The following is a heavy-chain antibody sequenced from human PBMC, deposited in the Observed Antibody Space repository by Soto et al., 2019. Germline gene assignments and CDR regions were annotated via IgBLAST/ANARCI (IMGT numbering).Heavy chain of an antibody. D-gene: IGHD3-10*01. CDR2: ITSSSRTI. CDR3: AYGSGSFDY. CDR1: GFTFSSHS. V-gene: IGHV3-48*01. Sequence: PGGSLRLSCAASGFTFSSHSMNWVRQAPGKGLEWVSHITSSSRTIYNADSVKGRFTISRDNAKNSLYLQMNSLRAEDTAVYYCAYGSGSFDYWGQGTLVTVSS. J-gene: IGHJ4*02.